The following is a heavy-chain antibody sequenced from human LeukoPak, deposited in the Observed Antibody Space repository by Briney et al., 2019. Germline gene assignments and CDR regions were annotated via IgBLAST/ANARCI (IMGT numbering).Heavy chain of an antibody. CDR3: AKGGGGRLMYYYYMDV. CDR1: GFTFDDYG. J-gene: IGHJ6*03. D-gene: IGHD3-16*01. CDR2: INWNGGST. Sequence: GGSLRLSCAASGFTFDDYGMSWVRQAPGKVLEWVSGINWNGGSTGYADSVKGRFTISRDNAKNSLYLQMNSLRAEDMALYYCAKGGGGRLMYYYYMDVWGKGTTVTVSS. V-gene: IGHV3-20*04.